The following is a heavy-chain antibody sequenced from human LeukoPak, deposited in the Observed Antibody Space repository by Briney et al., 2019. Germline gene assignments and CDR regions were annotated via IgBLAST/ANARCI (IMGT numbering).Heavy chain of an antibody. Sequence: SETLSLTCTVSGHSISSGYYWGWLRQPPGQGLEWIGSIYQSGRTYYNPSLKSRVTISVDTSKNQFSLKLSSVTAADTAVYYCARVPGPNWFDPWGQGTLVTVSS. J-gene: IGHJ5*02. CDR1: GHSISSGYY. V-gene: IGHV4-38-2*02. CDR2: IYQSGRT. CDR3: ARVPGPNWFDP.